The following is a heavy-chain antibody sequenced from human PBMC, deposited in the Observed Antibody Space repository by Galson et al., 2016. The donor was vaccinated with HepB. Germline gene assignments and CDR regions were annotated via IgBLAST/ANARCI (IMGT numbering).Heavy chain of an antibody. CDR2: FYSGGST. Sequence: SLRLSCAASGFGVSSNYMIWVRQAPGKGLEWVSVFYSGGSTYYAESVKDRFTISRDYSKSTVYLQMNSLRVEDTAVYYCARVGALDWSLDDYWGQGTLVTVSS. CDR1: GFGVSSNY. V-gene: IGHV3-66*01. D-gene: IGHD3/OR15-3a*01. J-gene: IGHJ4*02. CDR3: ARVGALDWSLDDY.